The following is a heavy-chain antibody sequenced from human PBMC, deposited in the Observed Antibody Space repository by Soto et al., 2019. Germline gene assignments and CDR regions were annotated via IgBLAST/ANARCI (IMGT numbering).Heavy chain of an antibody. CDR3: ARHPHCSSTSCYPKRLHNWFDP. D-gene: IGHD2-2*01. V-gene: IGHV4-59*04. CDR2: IYYSGST. CDR1: GGSISSYY. Sequence: SETLSLTCTVSGGSISSYYWSWIRQPPGKGKEWIGYIYYSGSTYYNPSLKSRVTISVDTSKNQFSLNLSSVTAADTAVYYCARHPHCSSTSCYPKRLHNWFDPWGQGTLVTVSS. J-gene: IGHJ5*02.